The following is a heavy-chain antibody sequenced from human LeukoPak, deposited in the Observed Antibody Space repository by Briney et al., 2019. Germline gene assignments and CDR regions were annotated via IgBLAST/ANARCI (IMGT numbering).Heavy chain of an antibody. CDR3: AIQGYDFWSGYQLDY. V-gene: IGHV4-59*08. CDR1: GGSISSYY. J-gene: IGHJ4*02. D-gene: IGHD3-3*01. Sequence: PSETLSLTCTVSGGSISSYYWSWIRQPPGKGLEWIGYIYYRGSTNYNPSLKSRVTISVDTSKNQFSLKLSSVTAADTAVYYCAIQGYDFWSGYQLDYWGQGTLVTVSS. CDR2: IYYRGST.